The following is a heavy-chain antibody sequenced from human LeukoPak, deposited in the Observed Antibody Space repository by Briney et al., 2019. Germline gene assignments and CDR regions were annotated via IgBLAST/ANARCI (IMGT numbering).Heavy chain of an antibody. V-gene: IGHV4-59*08. CDR2: IHFSGST. CDR1: DASISGYY. D-gene: IGHD3-22*01. J-gene: IGHJ4*02. Sequence: ETLSLTCTVSDASISGYYWSWIRQPPGKGLEWIGSIHFSGSTYYNPSLKSRVTISVDTSKNQFSLKLSSVTAADTAVYYCARRLRDSSGSFDYWGQGTLVTVSS. CDR3: ARRLRDSSGSFDY.